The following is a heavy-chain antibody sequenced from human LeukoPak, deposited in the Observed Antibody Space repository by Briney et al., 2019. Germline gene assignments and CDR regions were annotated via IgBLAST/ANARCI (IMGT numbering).Heavy chain of an antibody. J-gene: IGHJ3*02. CDR2: ITSSSSYI. CDR1: GFTFSNYS. V-gene: IGHV3-21*01. D-gene: IGHD2-21*01. Sequence: GGSLRLSCAASGFTFSNYSMNWVRQAPGKGLEWISSITSSSSYIYYADSVKGRFIISRDNAKNSLYLQMNSLRAEDTAVYYCAREIVVVIAGFFDIWGQGTMVTVSS. CDR3: AREIVVVIAGFFDI.